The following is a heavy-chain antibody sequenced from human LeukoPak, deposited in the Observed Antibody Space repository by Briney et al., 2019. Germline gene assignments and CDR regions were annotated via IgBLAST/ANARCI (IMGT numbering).Heavy chain of an antibody. CDR2: ISGSGGST. V-gene: IGHV3-23*01. Sequence: GGSLRLSCAASGFTFSSNAMTWVRQAPGKGLEWVSAISGSGGSTYYADSVKGRFTISRDNSKNTLYLQMNSLRAEDTAKYYCAKDLPPYSSWEYYFDYWGQGTLVTVSS. CDR1: GFTFSSNA. J-gene: IGHJ4*02. D-gene: IGHD6-6*01. CDR3: AKDLPPYSSWEYYFDY.